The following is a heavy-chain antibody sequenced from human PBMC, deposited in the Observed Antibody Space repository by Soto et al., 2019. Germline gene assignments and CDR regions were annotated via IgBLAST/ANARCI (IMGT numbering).Heavy chain of an antibody. CDR3: ARGCSSTSCYFRYYGMDV. CDR1: GFTFSSYS. V-gene: IGHV3-48*02. J-gene: IGHJ6*02. CDR2: ISSSSSTI. D-gene: IGHD2-2*01. Sequence: GGAIRVSCASSGFTFSSYSMNWVRQAPGKGLEWVSYISSSSSTIYYADSVKGRFTISRDNAKNSLYLQMNRLRDEDTAVYYCARGCSSTSCYFRYYGMDVWGQGTTVTVYS.